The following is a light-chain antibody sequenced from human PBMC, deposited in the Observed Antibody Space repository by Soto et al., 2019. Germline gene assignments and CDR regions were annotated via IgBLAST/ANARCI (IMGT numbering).Light chain of an antibody. V-gene: IGKV3-20*01. CDR1: QSVGSSY. CDR3: QQYGSSST. CDR2: GAS. J-gene: IGKJ5*01. Sequence: EIVLTQSPGTLYLSPGERATLSCRASQSVGSSYLAWYQQKPGQAPRLLIYGASSRPTGIPDRSSGSGSRTDFTLTISRLEPEDFAVYYCQQYGSSSTFGQGTRLEIK.